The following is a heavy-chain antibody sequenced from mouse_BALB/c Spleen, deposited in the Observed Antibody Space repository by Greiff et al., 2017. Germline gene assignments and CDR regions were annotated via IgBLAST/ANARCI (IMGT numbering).Heavy chain of an antibody. V-gene: IGHV5-12-2*01. CDR3: ARQGGSLLWYFDV. D-gene: IGHD2-1*01. J-gene: IGHJ1*01. Sequence: EVQGVESGGGLVQPGGSLKLSCAASGFTFSSYTMSWVRQTPEKRLEWVAYISNGGGSTYYPDTVKGRFTISRDNAKNTLYLQMSSLKSEDTAMYYCARQGGSLLWYFDVWGAGTTVTVSS. CDR2: ISNGGGST. CDR1: GFTFSSYT.